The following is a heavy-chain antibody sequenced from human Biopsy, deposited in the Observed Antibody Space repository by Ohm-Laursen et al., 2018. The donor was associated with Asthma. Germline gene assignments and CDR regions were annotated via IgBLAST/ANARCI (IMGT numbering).Heavy chain of an antibody. Sequence: SLRLACAASGFTFSNYGMHWVRQVAGKGLDWVAGVTYDGISQYYAESVKGRFTISRDNSRNTLYLQMNSLRAEDTAVYYCARTFHFWSPYHAEHYQLWGQGTLVTVSS. CDR2: VTYDGISQ. D-gene: IGHD3-3*02. CDR3: ARTFHFWSPYHAEHYQL. CDR1: GFTFSNYG. J-gene: IGHJ1*01. V-gene: IGHV3-30*03.